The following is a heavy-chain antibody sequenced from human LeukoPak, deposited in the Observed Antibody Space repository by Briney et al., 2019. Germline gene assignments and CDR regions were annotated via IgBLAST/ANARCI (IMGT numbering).Heavy chain of an antibody. Sequence: PSETLSLTCAVYGGSFSGYYWSWIRQPPGKGLEWIGEINHSGSTNYNPSLKSRGTISVDTSKNQFSLKLSSVTAADTAVYYCATYYYGLFDIWGQGTMVTVSS. CDR1: GGSFSGYY. CDR2: INHSGST. V-gene: IGHV4-34*01. D-gene: IGHD3-10*01. J-gene: IGHJ3*02. CDR3: ATYYYGLFDI.